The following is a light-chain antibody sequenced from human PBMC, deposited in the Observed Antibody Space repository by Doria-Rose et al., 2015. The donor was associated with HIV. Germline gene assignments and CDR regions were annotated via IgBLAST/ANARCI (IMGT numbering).Light chain of an antibody. CDR3: HQYASSRT. CDR2: GAS. CDR1: QSVSANY. Sequence: EIVLTQSPGTLSLSPGERATLSCRASQSVSANYLAWYQQRPGQSPRLLIYGASSRVTDIPDRFSGSGSGTYFTLTISRLEPEDFAVYYCHQYASSRTFGQGTKVEIK. J-gene: IGKJ1*01. V-gene: IGKV3-20*01.